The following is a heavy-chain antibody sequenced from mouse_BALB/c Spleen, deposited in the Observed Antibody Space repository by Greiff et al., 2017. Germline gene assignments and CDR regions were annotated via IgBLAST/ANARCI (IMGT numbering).Heavy chain of an antibody. V-gene: IGHV2-9*02. D-gene: IGHD2-1*01. CDR3: ARPYGNYEDYYAMDY. Sequence: VKLQESGPGLVAPSQSLSITCTVSGFSLTSYGVHWVRQPSGKGLEWLGVIWAGGSTNYNSALMSRLSISKDNSKSQVFLKMNSLQTDDTAMYYCARPYGNYEDYYAMDYWGQGTSVTVSS. CDR1: GFSLTSYG. J-gene: IGHJ4*01. CDR2: IWAGGST.